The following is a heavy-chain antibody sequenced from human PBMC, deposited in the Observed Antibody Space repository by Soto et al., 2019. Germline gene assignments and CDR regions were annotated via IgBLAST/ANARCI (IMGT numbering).Heavy chain of an antibody. CDR1: GFTFSSDW. CDR2: IKQDGSEK. Sequence: GGSLRLSCAASGFTFSSDWMSWVRQAPGKGLEWVANIKQDGSEKYYVDSVKGRFTISRDNAKNSLYLQMNSLRAEDTAVYYCARDRGPWVRGVIIIRYYMDVWGKGTTVTGSS. V-gene: IGHV3-7*01. J-gene: IGHJ6*03. CDR3: ARDRGPWVRGVIIIRYYMDV. D-gene: IGHD3-10*01.